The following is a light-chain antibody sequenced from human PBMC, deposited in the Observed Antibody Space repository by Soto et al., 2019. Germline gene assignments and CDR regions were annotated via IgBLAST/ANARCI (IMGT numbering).Light chain of an antibody. Sequence: QSALTQPASVSGSRGQSITISCTGTNSDVGSYNYVSWYQQHPDKAPKVIISEVSNRPSGVSNRFSGSKSGNTASLTISGLQADDEGDYYCSSYTTSSTLVFGTGTKVTVL. CDR3: SSYTTSSTLV. J-gene: IGLJ1*01. CDR1: NSDVGSYNY. CDR2: EVS. V-gene: IGLV2-14*01.